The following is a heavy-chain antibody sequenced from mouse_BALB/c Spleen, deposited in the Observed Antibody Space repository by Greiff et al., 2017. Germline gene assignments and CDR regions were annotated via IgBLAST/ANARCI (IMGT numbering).Heavy chain of an antibody. J-gene: IGHJ2*01. CDR2: IYPGDGDT. CDR3: ARNYRYYFDY. D-gene: IGHD2-14*01. Sequence: QVQLQQSGPELVKPGASVKMSCKASGYAFSSYWMNWVKQRPGQGLEWIGQIYPGDGDTNYNGKFKGKATLTADKSSSTAYMQLSSLTSEDSAVYFCARNYRYYFDYWGQGTTLTVSS. CDR1: GYAFSSYW. V-gene: IGHV1-80*01.